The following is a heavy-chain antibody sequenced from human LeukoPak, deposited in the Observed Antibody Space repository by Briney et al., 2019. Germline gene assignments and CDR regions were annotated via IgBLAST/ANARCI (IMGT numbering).Heavy chain of an antibody. D-gene: IGHD6-19*01. CDR3: ARMGGTDYYMDV. CDR1: GFTFSSYY. V-gene: IGHV3-21*01. CDR2: ISSSSNYI. J-gene: IGHJ6*03. Sequence: SGGSLRLSCAASGFTFSSYYINWARQAPGKGLEWVSSISSSSNYISYADSVKGRFTISRDNAKNSLYLQMNSLRAEDTAVYYCARMGGTDYYMDVWGKGTTVTVSS.